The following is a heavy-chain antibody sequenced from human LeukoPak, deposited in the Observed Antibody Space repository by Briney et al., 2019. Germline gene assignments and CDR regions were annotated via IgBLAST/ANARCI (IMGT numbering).Heavy chain of an antibody. CDR1: GGSISSYY. J-gene: IGHJ4*02. CDR3: AREVNSGVLYYFDY. Sequence: SETLSLTCTVSGGSISSYYWSWIRQPPGKGLEWIGYIYYSGSTNYNPSLKSRVTISVDTSKNQFSLKLSSVTAADTAVYYCAREVNSGVLYYFDYWGQGTLVTVSS. V-gene: IGHV4-59*01. CDR2: IYYSGST. D-gene: IGHD2-15*01.